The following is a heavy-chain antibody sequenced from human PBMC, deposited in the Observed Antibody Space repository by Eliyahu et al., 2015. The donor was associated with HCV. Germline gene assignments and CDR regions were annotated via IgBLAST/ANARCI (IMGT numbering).Heavy chain of an antibody. V-gene: IGHV4-59*01. CDR1: GGXISSYY. Sequence: QVQLQESGPGLVKPSETLSLTCTVSGGXISSYYWSWIRQPPGKGLEWIGYIYYSGSTNYNPSLKSRVTISVDTSKNQFSLKLSSVTAADTAVYYCARGRSNTFGGVIARYGMDVWGQGTTVTVSS. J-gene: IGHJ6*02. D-gene: IGHD3-16*02. CDR3: ARGRSNTFGGVIARYGMDV. CDR2: IYYSGST.